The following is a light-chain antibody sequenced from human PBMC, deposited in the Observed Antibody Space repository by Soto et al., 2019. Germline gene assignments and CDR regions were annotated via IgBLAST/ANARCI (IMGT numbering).Light chain of an antibody. J-gene: IGLJ3*02. CDR3: QRYDVSLCAWV. Sequence: QSALTQPPSVSGAPGQTVSISCTGSSSNLGTGYDVHWYQQFPGRAPKLLIYADNKRPSGVPDRISGSKSGTSASLAMAGLQAEDDDTYQCQRYDVSLCAWVFGGGTKLTVL. V-gene: IGLV1-40*01. CDR1: SSNLGTGYD. CDR2: ADN.